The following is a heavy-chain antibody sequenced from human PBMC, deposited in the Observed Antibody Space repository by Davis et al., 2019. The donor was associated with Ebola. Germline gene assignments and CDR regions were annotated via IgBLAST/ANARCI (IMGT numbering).Heavy chain of an antibody. J-gene: IGHJ4*02. CDR2: ISGSGGST. CDR3: AKCFGEYSGYDTFMGFDY. V-gene: IGHV3-23*01. CDR1: GSTSSSYA. Sequence: PGGSLRLSCAASGSTSSSYAMSWVRQAPRKGLEWVSAISGSGGSTYYADSVKGRFTISRDNSKNTLYLQMNSLRAEDTAVYYCAKCFGEYSGYDTFMGFDYWGQGTLVTVSS. D-gene: IGHD5-12*01.